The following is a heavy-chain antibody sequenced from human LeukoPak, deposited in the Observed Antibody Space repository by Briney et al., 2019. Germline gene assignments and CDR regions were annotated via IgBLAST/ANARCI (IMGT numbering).Heavy chain of an antibody. J-gene: IGHJ4*02. V-gene: IGHV1-46*01. CDR3: ARVGDDSSGYYYRSFDY. Sequence: ASVTVSFKASVYTFTIYYMHWVRQAPGQGLEWMGIINPSGGSTSYAHKFQGRVTMTRDTSTSTVYMELSSLRSGGTAVYYCARVGDDSSGYYYRSFDYWGQGTLVTVSS. CDR1: VYTFTIYY. CDR2: INPSGGST. D-gene: IGHD3-22*01.